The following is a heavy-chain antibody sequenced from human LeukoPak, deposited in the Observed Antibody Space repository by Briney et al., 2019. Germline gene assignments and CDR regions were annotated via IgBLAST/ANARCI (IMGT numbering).Heavy chain of an antibody. CDR2: IRYDGSNK. CDR1: GFTFSSYG. CDR3: AKDALWQWFGEAANWFDP. Sequence: GGSLRLSCAASGFTFSSYGMHWVRQAPGKGLEWVAFIRYDGSNKYYADSVKGRFTISRDNSKNTLYLQMNSLRAEDTAVYYCAKDALWQWFGEAANWFDPWGQGTLVTVSS. V-gene: IGHV3-30*02. D-gene: IGHD3-10*01. J-gene: IGHJ5*02.